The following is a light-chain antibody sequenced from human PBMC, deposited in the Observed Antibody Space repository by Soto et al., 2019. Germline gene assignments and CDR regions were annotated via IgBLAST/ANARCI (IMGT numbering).Light chain of an antibody. V-gene: IGKV3D-15*02. CDR3: QQYSFLPRT. CDR2: GAS. J-gene: IGKJ1*01. CDR1: QSVSSN. Sequence: EIVMTQSPVTLSVSPGERATLSCRASQSVSSNVAWYQQKPGQAPRLLIYGASTRATGIPDRFGGSGSGTDFTLTISRLEPEDFAVYYCQQYSFLPRTFGQGTKVDIK.